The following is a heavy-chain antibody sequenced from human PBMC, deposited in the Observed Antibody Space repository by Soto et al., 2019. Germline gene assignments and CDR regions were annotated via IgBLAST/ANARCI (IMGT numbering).Heavy chain of an antibody. V-gene: IGHV1-18*01. J-gene: IGHJ4*02. Sequence: QVQLLQSGAEVKKPGASVKVSCKASGYMFNTYGITWVRQAPGQGLEWMGWISVYNGNIDYAQKFEGRVTMTTDTSTSTAYRELKGLTSDDTAVYYCARTYGSGDYFLPFEYWGQGTPVSVSS. CDR2: ISVYNGNI. CDR1: GYMFNTYG. CDR3: ARTYGSGDYFLPFEY. D-gene: IGHD3-10*01.